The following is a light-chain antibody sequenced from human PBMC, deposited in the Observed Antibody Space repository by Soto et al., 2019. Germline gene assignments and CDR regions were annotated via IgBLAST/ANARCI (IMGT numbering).Light chain of an antibody. CDR2: AAS. J-gene: IGKJ4*01. CDR3: QQLNSYPLT. Sequence: DIQLTQSPSFLSASVGDRVTITCRASQGISSYLAWYQQKPGKAPNLLIYAASTLQSGVPSRFSGSGSGTGFTLTISSLQPEDFATYYCQQLNSYPLTFGGGTKVEIK. CDR1: QGISSY. V-gene: IGKV1-9*01.